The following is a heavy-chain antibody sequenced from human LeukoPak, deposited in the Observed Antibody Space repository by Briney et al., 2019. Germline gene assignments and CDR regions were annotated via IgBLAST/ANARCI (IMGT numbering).Heavy chain of an antibody. D-gene: IGHD1-7*01. J-gene: IGHJ4*02. V-gene: IGHV3-30*02. Sequence: GGSLRLSCAASGLTFRNYGMQWVRQAPGKGLEWVATIWYDGSNKYYADSVKGRVTISRDNSKNTLYLQMNSLRAEDTAVYYCAKARAGITGTMDYWGQGTLVTVSS. CDR2: IWYDGSNK. CDR3: AKARAGITGTMDY. CDR1: GLTFRNYG.